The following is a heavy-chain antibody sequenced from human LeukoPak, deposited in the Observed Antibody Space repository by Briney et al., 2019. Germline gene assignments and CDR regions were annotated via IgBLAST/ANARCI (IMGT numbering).Heavy chain of an antibody. CDR1: GGSFSGYY. CDR2: INHSGST. D-gene: IGHD3-10*01. V-gene: IGHV4-34*01. CDR3: ARVGYGSGSYYNNAFDI. J-gene: IGHJ3*02. Sequence: SETLSLTCAVYGGSFSGYYWSWIRRPPGKGLEWIGEINHSGSTNYNPSLKSRVTISVDTSKNQFSLKLSSVTAADTAVYYCARVGYGSGSYYNNAFDIWGQGTMVTVSS.